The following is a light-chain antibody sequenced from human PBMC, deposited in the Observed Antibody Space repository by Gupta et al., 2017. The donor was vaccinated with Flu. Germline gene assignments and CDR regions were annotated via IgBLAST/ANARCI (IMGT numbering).Light chain of an antibody. J-gene: IGLJ3*02. CDR3: SSYTSSSRV. CDR1: SSDVGGYNY. V-gene: IGLV2-14*01. CDR2: EVS. Sequence: QSALTQPASVSGSPGQSITISCTGTSSDVGGYNYVSWYQQHPGKAPKLMIYEVSNRPSGISNRFSGSKSGTTASLTISGLQAEDDDDYYCSSYTSSSRVFGGGTKLTVL.